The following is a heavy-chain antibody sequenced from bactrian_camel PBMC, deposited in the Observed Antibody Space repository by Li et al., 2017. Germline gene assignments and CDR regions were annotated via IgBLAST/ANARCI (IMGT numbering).Heavy chain of an antibody. D-gene: IGHD5*01. V-gene: IGHV3S31*01. CDR2: IGSDFAGGST. CDR1: GFTFSSYT. Sequence: VQLVESGGGLVQPGGSLRLSCAASGFTFSSYTMTWVCQAPGKGLEWVSSIGSDFAGGSTYYADSVKGRFTISYDNAKNTMSLQMNSLKPEDSGMYYCAARDTGLCEIMSAYNYWGQGTQFTVS. J-gene: IGHJ4*01. CDR3: AARDTGLCEIMSAYNY.